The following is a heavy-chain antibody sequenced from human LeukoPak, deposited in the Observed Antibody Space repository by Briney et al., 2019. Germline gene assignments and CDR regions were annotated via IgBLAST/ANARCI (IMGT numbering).Heavy chain of an antibody. CDR3: ARSTDHAFEM. J-gene: IGHJ3*02. V-gene: IGHV3-7*02. CDR2: INQDGSAI. CDR1: GFTFSTYW. Sequence: RGSLRLSCAASGFTFSTYWMSWVRQVPGIGLEWVANINQDGSAIYHVDSVKGRFTISRDNAMNSLYLQMNSLRAEDTAVYYCARSTDHAFEMCGQGTLVTVSS.